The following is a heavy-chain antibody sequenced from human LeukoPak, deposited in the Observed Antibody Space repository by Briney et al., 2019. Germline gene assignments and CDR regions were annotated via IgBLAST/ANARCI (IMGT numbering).Heavy chain of an antibody. CDR1: GFTFDDYA. V-gene: IGHV4-30-4*07. CDR3: AREATIHGFDY. D-gene: IGHD5-12*01. J-gene: IGHJ4*02. Sequence: LRLSCAASGFTFDDYAMHWVRQAPGKGLEWIGYIYYSGSTYYNPSLKSRVTISVDTSKNQFSLKLSSVTAADTAVYYCAREATIHGFDYWGQGTLVTVSS. CDR2: IYYSGST.